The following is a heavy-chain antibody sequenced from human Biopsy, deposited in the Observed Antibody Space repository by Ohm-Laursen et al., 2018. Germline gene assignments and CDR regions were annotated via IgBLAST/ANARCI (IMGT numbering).Heavy chain of an antibody. D-gene: IGHD6-19*01. CDR3: ARGGIAVAGTNFDY. Sequence: SLSLSCTASGFTVSSNYMSWICQAPGKGLERVSVIYSDGSTYYADSVKGRFTISIDNSKNTLYLQMNSLRAEDTAVYYCARGGIAVAGTNFDYWGQGTLVTVSS. CDR1: GFTVSSNY. J-gene: IGHJ4*02. CDR2: IYSDGST. V-gene: IGHV3-66*01.